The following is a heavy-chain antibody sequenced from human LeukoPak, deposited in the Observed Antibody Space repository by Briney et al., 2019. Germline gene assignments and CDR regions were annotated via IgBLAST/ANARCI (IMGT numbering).Heavy chain of an antibody. V-gene: IGHV3-48*03. J-gene: IGHJ6*04. CDR2: ISSSGSTI. D-gene: IGHD4-17*01. Sequence: QPGGSLRLSCAASGFTFSSYEMNWARQAPGKGLEWVSYISSSGSTIYYADSVKGRFTISRDNAKNSLYLQMNSLRAEDTAVYYCARGRAVPMGYGMDVWGKGTTVTVSS. CDR1: GFTFSSYE. CDR3: ARGRAVPMGYGMDV.